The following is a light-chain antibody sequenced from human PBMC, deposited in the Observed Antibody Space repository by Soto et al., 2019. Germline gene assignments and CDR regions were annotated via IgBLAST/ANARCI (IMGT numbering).Light chain of an antibody. Sequence: EIVMTQSPATLSVSPGERATLSCRASQSVSSNLAWYPQKPGQAPRLLIYGASTRATGIPARFSGSGSGTEFTLPISSLQSEDFAVYYCQQYNNWPPLTLGGGTKVEIK. V-gene: IGKV3-15*01. CDR3: QQYNNWPPLT. J-gene: IGKJ4*01. CDR2: GAS. CDR1: QSVSSN.